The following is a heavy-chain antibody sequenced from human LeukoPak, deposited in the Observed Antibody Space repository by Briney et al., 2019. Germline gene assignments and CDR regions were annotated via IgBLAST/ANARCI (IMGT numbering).Heavy chain of an antibody. CDR2: ISISSSSI. V-gene: IGHV3-21*06. CDR3: ASHMVRGVG. J-gene: IGHJ4*02. D-gene: IGHD3-10*01. Sequence: GGSLRLSCAASGFSFSSYTMNWVRQAPGKGLEWVSSISISSSSIYYADSVKGRFTISRDNAKNTLYLQMNSLRAEDTAVYYCASHMVRGVGWGQGTLVTVSS. CDR1: GFSFSSYT.